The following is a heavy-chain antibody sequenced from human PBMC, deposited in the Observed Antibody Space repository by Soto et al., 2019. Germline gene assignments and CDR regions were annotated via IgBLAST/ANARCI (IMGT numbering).Heavy chain of an antibody. V-gene: IGHV1-69*13. CDR2: IIPIFGTA. J-gene: IGHJ6*02. Sequence: SVKVSCKASGGTFSSYAISWVRQAPGQGLEWMGGIIPIFGTANYAQKFQGRVTITADESTSTAYMELSSLRSEGTAVYYCARGGDILTGYSTYYYYGMDVWGQGTTGTVS. CDR1: GGTFSSYA. CDR3: ARGGDILTGYSTYYYYGMDV. D-gene: IGHD3-9*01.